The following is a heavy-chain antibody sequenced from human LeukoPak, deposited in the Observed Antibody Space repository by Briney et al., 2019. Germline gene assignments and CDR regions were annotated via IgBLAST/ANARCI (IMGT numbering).Heavy chain of an antibody. CDR2: ISSSSSTI. D-gene: IGHD3-10*01. Sequence: GGSLRLSCAASGFTFTSYSMNWVRQAPGKGLEWVSYISSSSSTIYFADSVKGRFTISRDNAKNSLYLQMNSLRAEDTAVYYCARDRRYYGSGSSNFDYWGQGTLVPVYS. CDR3: ARDRRYYGSGSSNFDY. V-gene: IGHV3-48*04. CDR1: GFTFTSYS. J-gene: IGHJ4*02.